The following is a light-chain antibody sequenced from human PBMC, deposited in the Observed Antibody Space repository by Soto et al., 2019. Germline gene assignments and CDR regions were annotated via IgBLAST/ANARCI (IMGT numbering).Light chain of an antibody. CDR3: CSFAGPGGLI. J-gene: IGLJ2*01. CDR2: EGS. V-gene: IGLV2-23*01. Sequence: QSALTQPASVSGSPGQSITISCTGTSSDVGIYNLVSWFQQHPGKAPKLMIYEGSKRPSGISDRFSGSKSGNTAFLTISGLQAEDESDYYCCSFAGPGGLIFGGGTKLTVL. CDR1: SSDVGIYNL.